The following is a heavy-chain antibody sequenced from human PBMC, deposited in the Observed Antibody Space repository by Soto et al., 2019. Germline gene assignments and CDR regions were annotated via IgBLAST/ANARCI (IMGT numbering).Heavy chain of an antibody. D-gene: IGHD3-16*02. CDR2: IWYDGSNK. CDR1: GFTFSSYG. J-gene: IGHJ4*02. CDR3: ERGMITCGGVIQQFVY. Sequence: QVQLVESGGGVVQPGRSLRLSCAASGFTFSSYGMHWVRQAPGKGLEWVAVIWYDGSNKYYADSVKGRFTISRDNSKNTQYLQMNSLRAEDTAVYYCERGMITCGGVIQQFVYWGQGTLVSVAS. V-gene: IGHV3-33*01.